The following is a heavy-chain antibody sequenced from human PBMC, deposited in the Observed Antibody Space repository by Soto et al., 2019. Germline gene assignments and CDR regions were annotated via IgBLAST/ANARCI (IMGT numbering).Heavy chain of an antibody. V-gene: IGHV3-30-3*01. CDR1: GFTFSSYA. Sequence: QVQLVESWGGVVQPGRSLRLSCAASGFTFSSYAMHWVRQAPGKGLEWVAVISYDGSNKYYADSVKGRFTISRDNSKITLYLHMNSLRAEDKAVYYCARGSTYYDFWSCYYTPFDYWVQGTLVTVSS. D-gene: IGHD3-3*01. CDR3: ARGSTYYDFWSCYYTPFDY. CDR2: ISYDGSNK. J-gene: IGHJ4*02.